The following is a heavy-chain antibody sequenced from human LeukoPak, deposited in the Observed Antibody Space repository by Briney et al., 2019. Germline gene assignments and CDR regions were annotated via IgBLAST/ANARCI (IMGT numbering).Heavy chain of an antibody. CDR3: ARIDQELSYYYGMDV. J-gene: IGHJ6*04. V-gene: IGHV3-21*01. D-gene: IGHD3-16*02. CDR1: GFTFSSYS. Sequence: GGSLRLSCAASGFTFSSYSMNWVRQAPGKGLEWVSSISSSSSYIYYADSVKGRFTISRDNAKNSLYLQMNSLRAEDAAVYYCARIDQELSYYYGMDVWGKGTTVTVSS. CDR2: ISSSSSYI.